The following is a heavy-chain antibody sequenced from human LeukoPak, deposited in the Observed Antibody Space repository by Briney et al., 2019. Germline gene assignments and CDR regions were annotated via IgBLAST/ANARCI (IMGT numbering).Heavy chain of an antibody. CDR2: IIPIFGTA. CDR1: GGTFSSYA. V-gene: IGHV1-69*06. J-gene: IGHJ4*02. D-gene: IGHD3-10*01. CDR3: ARLGNQYGGFENFRIDY. Sequence: GASVKVSCKASGGTFSSYAISWVRQAPGQGLEWMGGIIPIFGTANYAQKFQGRVTITADKSTSTAYMELSSLRSEDTAMYFCARLGNQYGGFENFRIDYWGQGTPVIASS.